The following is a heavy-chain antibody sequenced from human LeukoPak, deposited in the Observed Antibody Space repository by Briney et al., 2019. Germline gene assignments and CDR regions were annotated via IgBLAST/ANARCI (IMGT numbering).Heavy chain of an antibody. CDR3: ARFATVVTGGFDY. CDR1: SFIRSVCY. D-gene: IGHD4-23*01. J-gene: IGHJ4*02. CDR2: ISSSSSYT. Sequence: GVSLRLSCGACSFIRSVCYVLGTRHSPGGAVEGVSYISSSSSYTTYADSVKGRFTISRDNAKKSQYPQMNSLRAEDTAVYYCARFATVVTGGFDYRGQATLVTVSS. V-gene: IGHV3-11*03.